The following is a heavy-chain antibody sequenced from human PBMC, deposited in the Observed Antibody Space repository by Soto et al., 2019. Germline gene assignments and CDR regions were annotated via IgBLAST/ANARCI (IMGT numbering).Heavy chain of an antibody. D-gene: IGHD1-26*01. Sequence: PGGSLRLSCAASVITLSSYSMSLVRQAPGKGPEWVSGISASGGSTSYADSVKGRFTISRDNSKNTMHLQMNSLRADDTAVYNCAKGQNSGTYRFYFDYWGQGALVTVSS. CDR1: VITLSSYS. CDR2: ISASGGST. CDR3: AKGQNSGTYRFYFDY. V-gene: IGHV3-23*01. J-gene: IGHJ4*02.